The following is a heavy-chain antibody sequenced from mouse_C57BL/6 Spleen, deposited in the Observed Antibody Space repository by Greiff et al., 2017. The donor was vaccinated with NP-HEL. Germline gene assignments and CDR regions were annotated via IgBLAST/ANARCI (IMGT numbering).Heavy chain of an antibody. J-gene: IGHJ3*01. CDR2: ISDGGSYT. D-gene: IGHD4-1*01. Sequence: EVQRVESGGGLVKPGGSLKLSCAASGFTFSSYAMSWVRQTPEKRLEWVATISDGGSYTYYPDNVKGRFTISRDNAKNNLYLQMSHLKSEDTAMYYCARDRGTGTRFAYWGQGTLVTVSA. V-gene: IGHV5-4*01. CDR1: GFTFSSYA. CDR3: ARDRGTGTRFAY.